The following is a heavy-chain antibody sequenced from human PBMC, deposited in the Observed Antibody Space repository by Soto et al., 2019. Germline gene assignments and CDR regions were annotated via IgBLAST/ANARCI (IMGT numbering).Heavy chain of an antibody. V-gene: IGHV4-31*03. J-gene: IGHJ4*02. CDR2: IYYSGST. Sequence: QVQLQESGPGLVKPSQTLSLTCTVSGGSISSGGYYWSWIRQHPGKGLEWIGYIYYSGSTYYNPSLKSRVTISVATSKNQFSLKLSSVTAADTAVYYCARWADGGNSYDYWGQGTLVTVSS. CDR1: GGSISSGGYY. D-gene: IGHD2-15*01. CDR3: ARWADGGNSYDY.